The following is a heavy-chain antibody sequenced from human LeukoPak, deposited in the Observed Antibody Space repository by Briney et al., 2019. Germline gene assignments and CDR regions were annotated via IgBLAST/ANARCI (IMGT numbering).Heavy chain of an antibody. V-gene: IGHV1-2*02. CDR3: AREHAGIAAAGAPFDY. CDR1: GYTFTGYY. CDR2: INPNSGGT. J-gene: IGHJ4*02. D-gene: IGHD6-13*01. Sequence: ASVKVSCKASGYTFTGYYMHWVRQAPGQGLEWMGWINPNSGGTNYAQKFQGRVTMTRDTSISTAYMELSRLRSDDTAVYYCAREHAGIAAAGAPFDYWGQGTLVTVSS.